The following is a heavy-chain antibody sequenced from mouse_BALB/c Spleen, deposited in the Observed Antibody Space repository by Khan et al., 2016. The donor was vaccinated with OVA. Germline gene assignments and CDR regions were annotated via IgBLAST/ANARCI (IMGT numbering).Heavy chain of an antibody. CDR3: TRGGGGNRFAY. CDR2: ISTYYGHA. V-gene: IGHV1S137*01. CDR1: GYTFTDFT. J-gene: IGHJ3*01. Sequence: QVRLQQSGAELVRPGVSVKISCKGSGYTFTDFTMHWVRQSHAMSLEWIGVISTYYGHATYNQEFKDKATLTVDKSSSTAYMELARLTSEDSAIYYCTRGGGGNRFAYWGQGTLVTVSA.